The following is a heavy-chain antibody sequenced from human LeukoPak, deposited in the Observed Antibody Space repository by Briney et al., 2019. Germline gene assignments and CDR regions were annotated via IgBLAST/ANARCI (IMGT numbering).Heavy chain of an antibody. CDR1: GGSISSYY. Sequence: PSETLSLTGTVSGGSISSYYWSWIRQPPGKGLEWIGYIYYSGSTSYNPSLKSRVTISVDTSKNQFSLRLSSVTAADTAVYYCARADGDSHFDYWGQGTLVTVSS. CDR3: ARADGDSHFDY. CDR2: IYYSGST. D-gene: IGHD4-17*01. J-gene: IGHJ4*02. V-gene: IGHV4-59*01.